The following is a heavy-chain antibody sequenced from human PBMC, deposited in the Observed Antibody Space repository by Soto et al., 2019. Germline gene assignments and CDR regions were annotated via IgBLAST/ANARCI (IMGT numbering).Heavy chain of an antibody. J-gene: IGHJ6*04. Sequence: GGSLRLSCAASGLSFGSYGMHWVRQAPGKGLEWVAKISYDGSDEYYADSVKGRFTISRDNSKNTLYLQMNSLRAEDTAVYYCAKGPYYYDRSGVSCQSALDVWGKGTTVTVSS. CDR3: AKGPYYYDRSGVSCQSALDV. V-gene: IGHV3-30*18. CDR1: GLSFGSYG. CDR2: ISYDGSDE. D-gene: IGHD3-22*01.